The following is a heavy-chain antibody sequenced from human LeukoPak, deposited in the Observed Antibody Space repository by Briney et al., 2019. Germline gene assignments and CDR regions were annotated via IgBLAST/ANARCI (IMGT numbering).Heavy chain of an antibody. CDR2: IWYDGSKE. CDR3: ARLSGSFLEY. D-gene: IGHD1-26*01. Sequence: GGSLRLSCAASGFTFSDYYMSWIRQAPGKGLEWVALIWYDGSKEYYADSVKGRFTISRDNSKNTMYLQMNSLRAEDTAVYYCARLSGSFLEYWGQGTLVTVSS. CDR1: GFTFSDYY. J-gene: IGHJ4*02. V-gene: IGHV3-33*08.